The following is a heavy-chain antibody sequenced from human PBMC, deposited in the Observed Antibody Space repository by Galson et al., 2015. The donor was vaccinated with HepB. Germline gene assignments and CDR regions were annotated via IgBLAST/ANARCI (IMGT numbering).Heavy chain of an antibody. D-gene: IGHD3-22*01. Sequence: SLRLSCAASGFTFSSYWMHWVRQAPGKGLVWVSRINSDGSSTSYADSVKGRFTISRDNAKNTLYLQMNSLRAEDTAVYYCARARGSMYYYDSSGYYYLDYWGQGTLVTVSS. V-gene: IGHV3-74*01. CDR2: INSDGSST. J-gene: IGHJ4*02. CDR3: ARARGSMYYYDSSGYYYLDY. CDR1: GFTFSSYW.